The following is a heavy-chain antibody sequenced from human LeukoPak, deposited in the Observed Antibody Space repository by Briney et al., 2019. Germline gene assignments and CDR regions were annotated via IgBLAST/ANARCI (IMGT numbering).Heavy chain of an antibody. CDR1: GFTFSSYG. CDR3: AKAPVTSCRGAFCYPFDY. CDR2: IRYDGSNK. V-gene: IGHV3-30*02. D-gene: IGHD2-15*01. Sequence: GGSLRLSCAASGFTFSSYGMHWVRQAPGKGLEWVAFIRYDGSNKYYADSVKGRFTISRDNSKNTQYLQMNSLRAEDAAVYYCAKAPVTSCRGAFCYPFDYWGQGTLVTVSS. J-gene: IGHJ4*02.